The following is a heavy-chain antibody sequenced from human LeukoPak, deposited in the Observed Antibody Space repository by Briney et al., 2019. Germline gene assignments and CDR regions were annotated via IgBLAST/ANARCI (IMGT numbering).Heavy chain of an antibody. D-gene: IGHD3-3*01. CDR1: GGSISSGGYY. V-gene: IGHV4-31*03. CDR3: ARVPVEDDFWSGYRDY. J-gene: IGHJ4*02. Sequence: PSETLSLTCTVSGGSISSGGYYWSWIRQHPGKGLEWIGYIYYSGSTYYNPSLKSRVTISVDTSKNQFSLKLSSVTAADTAVYYCARVPVEDDFWSGYRDYWGRGTLVTVSS. CDR2: IYYSGST.